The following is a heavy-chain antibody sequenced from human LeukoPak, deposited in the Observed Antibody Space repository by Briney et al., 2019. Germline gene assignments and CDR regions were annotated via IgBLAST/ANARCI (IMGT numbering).Heavy chain of an antibody. J-gene: IGHJ4*02. V-gene: IGHV3-53*01. CDR2: IYSGGST. Sequence: GGPLRLSCAVSGFTFSSYAMSWVRQAPGKGLEWVSVIYSGGSTYYADSVKGRFTISRDNSKNTLYLQMNSLRAEDTAVYYCARAKRHDYGGQGTLVTVSA. CDR3: ARAKRHDY. CDR1: GFTFSSYA.